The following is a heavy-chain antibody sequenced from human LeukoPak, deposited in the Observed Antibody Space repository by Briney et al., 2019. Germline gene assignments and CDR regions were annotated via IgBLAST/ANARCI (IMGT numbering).Heavy chain of an antibody. Sequence: GRSLRLSCAASGFTFSSYAMHWVRQVPGKGLEWVAVISYDGSNKYYADSVKGRFTISRDNSKNTLYLQMNSLRAEDTAVYYCARVNSDGWFDPWGQGTLVTVSS. V-gene: IGHV3-30*04. D-gene: IGHD2-15*01. CDR2: ISYDGSNK. J-gene: IGHJ5*02. CDR3: ARVNSDGWFDP. CDR1: GFTFSSYA.